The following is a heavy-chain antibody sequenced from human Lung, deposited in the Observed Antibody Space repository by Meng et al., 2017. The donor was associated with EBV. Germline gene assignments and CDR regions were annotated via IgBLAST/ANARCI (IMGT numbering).Heavy chain of an antibody. CDR3: AKDPLYGSGSYYPFDH. CDR2: ISGSSGST. D-gene: IGHD3-10*01. J-gene: IGHJ4*02. V-gene: IGHV3-23*04. Sequence: VQLVESGGXLVKPGGSLRLSCAASGFTFSQDYMTWTRQAPGKGLEWVSGISGSSGSTYYAVSVKGRFTISRDNSKKTLYLQMNNLRADDTAVYYCAKDPLYGSGSYYPFDHWGQGTLVTVSS. CDR1: GFTFSQDY.